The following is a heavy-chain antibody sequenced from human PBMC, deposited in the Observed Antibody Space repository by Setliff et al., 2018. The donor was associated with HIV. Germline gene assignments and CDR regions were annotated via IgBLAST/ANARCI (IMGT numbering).Heavy chain of an antibody. CDR2: ISSSGTTI. J-gene: IGHJ3*02. D-gene: IGHD5-12*01. V-gene: IGHV3-48*04. Sequence: PGGSLRLSCAASGFTFSTYWMSWVRQAPGKGLEWVSYISSSGTTIYYADSVKGRFTISRDNGKDSLYLQMNSLRADDTALYYCAREGQATDSFDIWGQGTMVTVSS. CDR3: AREGQATDSFDI. CDR1: GFTFSTYW.